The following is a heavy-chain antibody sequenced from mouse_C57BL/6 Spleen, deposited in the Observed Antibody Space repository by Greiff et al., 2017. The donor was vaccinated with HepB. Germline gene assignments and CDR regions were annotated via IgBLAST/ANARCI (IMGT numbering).Heavy chain of an antibody. Sequence: VQGVESGAELVRPGTSVKMSCKASGYTFTNYWIGWAKQRPGHGLEWIGDIYPGGGYTNYNEKFKGKATLTADKSSSTAYMQFSSLTSEDSAIYYCARGIYYGSRYYFDYWGQGTTLTVSS. CDR3: ARGIYYGSRYYFDY. CDR1: GYTFTNYW. D-gene: IGHD1-1*01. J-gene: IGHJ2*01. CDR2: IYPGGGYT. V-gene: IGHV1-63*01.